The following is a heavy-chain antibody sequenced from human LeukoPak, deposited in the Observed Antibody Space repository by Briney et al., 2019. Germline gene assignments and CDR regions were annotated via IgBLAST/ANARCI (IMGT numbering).Heavy chain of an antibody. CDR2: INEDGSEK. CDR1: GFTFSRYW. J-gene: IGHJ3*02. V-gene: IGHV3-7*01. Sequence: PGGSLRLSCAASGFTFSRYWTSWVRQAPGKGLEWVANINEDGSEKNYVDSVKGRFTISRDNAKNSLYLEMNSLTAEDTAVYYCANYYDSSGYYALDMWGQGTMVTVSP. CDR3: ANYYDSSGYYALDM. D-gene: IGHD3-22*01.